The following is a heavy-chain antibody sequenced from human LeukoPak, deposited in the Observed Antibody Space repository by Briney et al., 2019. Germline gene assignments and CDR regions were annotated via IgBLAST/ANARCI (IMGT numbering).Heavy chain of an antibody. V-gene: IGHV3-74*01. D-gene: IGHD6-19*01. CDR3: ARGSSSGWPDYLDS. CDR1: GFSLASYW. CDR2: INAGSTST. Sequence: PGRSLRLSCAASGFSLASYWIHSARQAPGKCLVCVSPINAGSTSTPYEVSVKRQFTIYRDNAKNMLYLQMNSLRAENTAVYYSARGSSSGWPDYLDSWGQGTLVIVSS. J-gene: IGHJ4*02.